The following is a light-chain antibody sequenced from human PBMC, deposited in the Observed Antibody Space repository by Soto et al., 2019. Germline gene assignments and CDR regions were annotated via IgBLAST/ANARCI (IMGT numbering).Light chain of an antibody. Sequence: QSALTQPASVSGSPGQSITISCTGTSSDVGGYNYVSWYQQHPGKAPKLMIYEVSNRPSGVSNRFARSKSGNTASLPISGMKAGDELDYYRRAYRTSSTDVGFGRRTK. V-gene: IGLV2-14*01. CDR3: RAYRTSSTDVG. J-gene: IGLJ2*01. CDR2: EVS. CDR1: SSDVGGYNY.